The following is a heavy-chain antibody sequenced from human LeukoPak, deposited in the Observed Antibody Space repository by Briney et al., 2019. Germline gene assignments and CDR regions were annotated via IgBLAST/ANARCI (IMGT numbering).Heavy chain of an antibody. D-gene: IGHD6-13*01. CDR3: TTDLPAAGGKGFDH. CDR2: ISTKSDGGTT. J-gene: IGHJ4*02. Sequence: GGSLRLACAASGFTLSYAWMGWVRQAPGKGLEWVGRISTKSDGGTTEDAAPVKGRFTISRDNSKNTLYLQMDSLKTEDTAVYYCTTDLPAAGGKGFDHWGQGTLVTVS. CDR1: GFTLSYAW. V-gene: IGHV3-15*01.